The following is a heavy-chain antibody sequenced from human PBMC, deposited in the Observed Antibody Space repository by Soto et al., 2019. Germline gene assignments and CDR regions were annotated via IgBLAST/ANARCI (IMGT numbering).Heavy chain of an antibody. CDR1: GYTFTSYG. CDR3: ARDRGRSSWYYALNDY. D-gene: IGHD6-13*01. CDR2: ISAYNGNT. V-gene: IGHV1-18*01. Sequence: QVQLVQSGAEVKKPGASVKVSCKASGYTFTSYGISWVRQAPGQGLEWMGWISAYNGNTNYAQKLQGRVTMTTDTPTSTAYMELRSMRSDATAVYYCARDRGRSSWYYALNDYWGQGTLVTVSS. J-gene: IGHJ4*02.